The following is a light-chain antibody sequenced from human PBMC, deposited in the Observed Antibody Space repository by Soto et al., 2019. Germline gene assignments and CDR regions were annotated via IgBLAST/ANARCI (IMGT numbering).Light chain of an antibody. V-gene: IGLV2-14*01. CDR1: SSDVGGHNY. CDR2: EVS. J-gene: IGLJ3*02. CDR3: SSYTTSNTWV. Sequence: QSALTQPGSVSGSPGQTITISCTGSSSDVGGHNYVSWFQHLPGKAPKLMISEVSSRPSGVSNRFSGSKSGNTASLTVSELQADDEADYYCSSYTTSNTWVFGGGTQLTVL.